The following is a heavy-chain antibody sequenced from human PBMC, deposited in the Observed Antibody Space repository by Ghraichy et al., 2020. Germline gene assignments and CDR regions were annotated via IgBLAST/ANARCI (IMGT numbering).Heavy chain of an antibody. Sequence: GGSLRLSCAASGLTFNDYGMHWVRQAPGKGLEWVALISYDGNNTYYADSVKGRFTISRDNSMNTLYLQMNSLRAEDTAVYYCAKVLWFGEPSGYYFDCWGLGTRVTVSS. D-gene: IGHD3-10*01. CDR3: AKVLWFGEPSGYYFDC. J-gene: IGHJ4*02. CDR1: GLTFNDYG. V-gene: IGHV3-30*18. CDR2: ISYDGNNT.